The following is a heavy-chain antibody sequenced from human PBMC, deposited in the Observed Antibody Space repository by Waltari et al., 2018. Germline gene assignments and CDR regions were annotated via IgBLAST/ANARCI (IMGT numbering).Heavy chain of an antibody. CDR3: AEDHGWLHYY. Sequence: EVQLLESGGGLVQPGGSLGLSCAASEFTFSTYGMSWVRQAPGKGLEWVSAITNSGDSTYYADSVKGRFTIARDNSKNTLYLQMNSLRAEDTAIYYCAEDHGWLHYYWGQGTLVTVSS. V-gene: IGHV3-23*01. D-gene: IGHD5-12*01. CDR1: EFTFSTYG. J-gene: IGHJ4*02. CDR2: ITNSGDST.